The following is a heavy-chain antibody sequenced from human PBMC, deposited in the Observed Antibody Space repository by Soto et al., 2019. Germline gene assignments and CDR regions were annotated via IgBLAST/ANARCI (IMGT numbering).Heavy chain of an antibody. J-gene: IGHJ4*02. Sequence: EVQLLQFGGGLVQPGGSLRLSCVASGFTFPDYGMAWVRQTPRKGLEWVATVSGHADNVHYEDSVKARFTVSRDQSINTAQRQMNSLRAEETAVYYCTNECCGSGGSFFDLRCRGARVTFSP. V-gene: IGHV3-23*01. CDR3: TNECCGSGGSFFDL. CDR2: VSGHADNV. CDR1: GFTFPDYG. D-gene: IGHD2-15*01.